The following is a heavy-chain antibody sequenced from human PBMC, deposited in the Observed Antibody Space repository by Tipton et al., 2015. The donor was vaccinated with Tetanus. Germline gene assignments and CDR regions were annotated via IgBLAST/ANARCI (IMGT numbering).Heavy chain of an antibody. CDR1: GGSLRGGDHY. D-gene: IGHD5-18*01. V-gene: IGHV4-61*08. CDR3: ARGGSYSYGPRGFDL. J-gene: IGHJ2*01. CDR2: VSSSGST. Sequence: TLSLTCTVSGGSLRGGDHYWSWIRQPPGKGLEWLAYVSSSGSTNSNYSLKSRITVSRDTSKNQFSLKLTSLTVADTAVYYCARGGSYSYGPRGFDLWGRGTLVTVSS.